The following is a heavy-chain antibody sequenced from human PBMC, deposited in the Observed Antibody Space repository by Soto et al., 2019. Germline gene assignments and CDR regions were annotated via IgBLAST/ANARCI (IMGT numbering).Heavy chain of an antibody. Sequence: SETLSLTCAVSGYSISSGYYWGWIRQPPGKGLEWIGSIYHSESTYYNPSLKSRVTISVDTSKNQFSLKLSSVTAADTAVYYCARDRCSRTSCPTLLNYWGQGTLVTVSS. D-gene: IGHD2-2*01. CDR3: ARDRCSRTSCPTLLNY. J-gene: IGHJ4*02. CDR1: GYSISSGYY. V-gene: IGHV4-38-2*02. CDR2: IYHSEST.